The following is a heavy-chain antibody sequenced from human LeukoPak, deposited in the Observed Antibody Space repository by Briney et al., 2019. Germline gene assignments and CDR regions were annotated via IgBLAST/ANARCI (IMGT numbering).Heavy chain of an antibody. CDR2: IRYDGSNK. CDR1: GFTFGSYG. Sequence: GGSLRLSCAASGFTFGSYGMHWVRQAPGKGLEWVAFIRYDGSNKYYADSVKGRFTISRDNSKNTLYLQMNSLRAEDTAVYYCAKIQQLDYYYYYYGMDVWGQGTTVTVSS. V-gene: IGHV3-30*02. J-gene: IGHJ6*02. D-gene: IGHD6-13*01. CDR3: AKIQQLDYYYYYYGMDV.